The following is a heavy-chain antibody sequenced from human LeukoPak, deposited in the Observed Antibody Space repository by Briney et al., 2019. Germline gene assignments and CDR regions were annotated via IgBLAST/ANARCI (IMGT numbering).Heavy chain of an antibody. V-gene: IGHV3-21*01. CDR1: GFTFSSYS. J-gene: IGHJ4*02. CDR2: ISSSSSYI. CDR3: ARDRPGYYGSGSLDY. D-gene: IGHD3-10*01. Sequence: PGGSLRLSCAASGFTFSSYSMNWVRQAPGKGLEWVSSISSSSSYIYYTDSVKGRFTISRDNAKNSLYLQMNSLRAEDTAVYYCARDRPGYYGSGSLDYRGQGTLVTVSS.